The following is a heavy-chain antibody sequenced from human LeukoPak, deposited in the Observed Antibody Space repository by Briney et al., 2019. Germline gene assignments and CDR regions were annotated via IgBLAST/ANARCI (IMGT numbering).Heavy chain of an antibody. CDR3: AREPPLIAAAKNDAFDI. J-gene: IGHJ3*02. D-gene: IGHD6-13*01. CDR1: GYSISSAYY. CDR2: IYHSGST. V-gene: IGHV4-38-2*02. Sequence: SETLSLTCVVSGYSISSAYYWGWIRQPPGKGLEWIANIYHSGSTYCNPSLKSRVTISVDTSKNQFSLELSSVTAADTAVYYCAREPPLIAAAKNDAFDIWGQGTMVTVSS.